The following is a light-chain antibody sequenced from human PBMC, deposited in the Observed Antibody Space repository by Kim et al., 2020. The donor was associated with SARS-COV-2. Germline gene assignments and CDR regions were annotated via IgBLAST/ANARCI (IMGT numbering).Light chain of an antibody. J-gene: IGKJ1*01. Sequence: ASRGDKVNIPCRASQGISHYLAWVQQKPGKAPKSLIYAASSLQSGVPTKFSGSGTGTDFTLTISSPQPEDFATYYCQQYNRYPWTFGQGTKVEIK. V-gene: IGKV1-16*02. CDR2: AAS. CDR1: QGISHY. CDR3: QQYNRYPWT.